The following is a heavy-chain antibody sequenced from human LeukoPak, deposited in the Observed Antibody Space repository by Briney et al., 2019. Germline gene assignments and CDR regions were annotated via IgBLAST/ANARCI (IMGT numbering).Heavy chain of an antibody. CDR2: IKEDGSER. CDR1: AIIFSGDW. J-gene: IGHJ4*02. V-gene: IGHV3-7*03. Sequence: PGGSLRLSCEGSAIIFSGDWMNWVRQTPGKGLEWVAGIKEDGSERQYVDSVKGRFSISRDNTKGSLFLQLNSLRVEDTAVYFCVRDRNYFEALQRSYWGQGTLVTVSS. D-gene: IGHD1-7*01. CDR3: VRDRNYFEALQRSY.